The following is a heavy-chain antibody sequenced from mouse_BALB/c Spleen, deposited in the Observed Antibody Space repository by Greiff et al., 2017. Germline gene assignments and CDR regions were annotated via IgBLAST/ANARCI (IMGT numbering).Heavy chain of an antibody. D-gene: IGHD1-1*01. CDR3: ARGITTGSYYFDY. V-gene: IGHV5-12-1*01. CDR2: ISSGGGST. J-gene: IGHJ2*01. Sequence: EVKLVESGGGLVKPGGSLKLSCAASGFAFSSYDMSWVRQTPEKRLEWVAYISSGGGSTYYPDTVKGRFTISRDNAKNTLYLQMSSLKSEDTAMYYCARGITTGSYYFDYWGQGTTLTVSS. CDR1: GFAFSSYD.